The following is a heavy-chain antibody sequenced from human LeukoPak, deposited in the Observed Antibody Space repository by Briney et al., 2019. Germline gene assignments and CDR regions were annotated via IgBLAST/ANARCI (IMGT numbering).Heavy chain of an antibody. D-gene: IGHD1-20*01. Sequence: PSETLSLTCTVSGGSISSGGYYWSWIRQHPGKGLEWIGYIYYSGSTYYNPSLKSRVTISVDTSKNQFSLKLSSVTAADTAVYYCARASSPYNWNRRWFDPWGQGTLVTVSS. CDR2: IYYSGST. CDR3: ARASSPYNWNRRWFDP. CDR1: GGSISSGGYY. V-gene: IGHV4-31*03. J-gene: IGHJ5*02.